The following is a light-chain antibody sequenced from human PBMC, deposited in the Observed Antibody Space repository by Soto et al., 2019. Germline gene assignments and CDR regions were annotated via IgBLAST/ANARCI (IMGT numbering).Light chain of an antibody. J-gene: IGKJ1*01. CDR3: QQDGSSPGT. V-gene: IGKV3-20*01. CDR1: QSVSSSY. Sequence: EIVLTQSPGTLSLSPGERATLSCRASQSVSSSYLAWYQQKPGQAPRLLIYGASSRATGIPDRFSGSGSGTDFTLTISRLEPEDFAGYYCQQDGSSPGTVGQGTKVEIK. CDR2: GAS.